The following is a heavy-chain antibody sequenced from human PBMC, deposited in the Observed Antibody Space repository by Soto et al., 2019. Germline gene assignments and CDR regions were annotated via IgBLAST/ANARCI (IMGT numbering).Heavy chain of an antibody. Sequence: QLQLQESGPGLVKPSETLSLTCTVSGGSISSSSYYWGWIRQPPGKGLEWIGSIYYSGSTYYNPSLKSRVTISVDTSKNQFSLKLSSVTAADTAVYYCARHLFLEHRNFDYWGQGTLVTVSS. CDR1: GGSISSSSYY. CDR3: ARHLFLEHRNFDY. CDR2: IYYSGST. V-gene: IGHV4-39*01. D-gene: IGHD3-3*01. J-gene: IGHJ4*02.